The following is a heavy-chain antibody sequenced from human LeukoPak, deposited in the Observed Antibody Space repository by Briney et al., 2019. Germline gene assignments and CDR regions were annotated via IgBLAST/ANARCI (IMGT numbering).Heavy chain of an antibody. CDR1: GGTFSSYA. V-gene: IGHV1-69*13. CDR3: ARSQQQLVRGYFDY. CDR2: IIPIFGTA. J-gene: IGHJ4*02. D-gene: IGHD6-13*01. Sequence: ASVKVSFTASGGTFSSYAISWVRQAPGQGLEWMGGIIPIFGTANYAQKFQGRVTITADESTSTAYMELSSLRSEDTAVYYCARSQQQLVRGYFDYWGQGTLVTVSS.